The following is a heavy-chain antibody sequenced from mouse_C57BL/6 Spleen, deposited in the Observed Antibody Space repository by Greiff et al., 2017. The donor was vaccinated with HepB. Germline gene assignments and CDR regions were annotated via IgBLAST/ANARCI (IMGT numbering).Heavy chain of an antibody. CDR3: ASGASTGRWFAY. J-gene: IGHJ3*01. CDR2: IDPSDSYT. Sequence: QVQLQQPGAELVKPGASVKLSCKASGYTFTSYWMQWVKQRPGQGLEWIGEIDPSDSYTNYNQKFKGKATLTVDTSSSTAYMQLSSLTSEDSAVYYCASGASTGRWFAYWGQGTLVTVSA. CDR1: GYTFTSYW. V-gene: IGHV1-50*01. D-gene: IGHD4-1*02.